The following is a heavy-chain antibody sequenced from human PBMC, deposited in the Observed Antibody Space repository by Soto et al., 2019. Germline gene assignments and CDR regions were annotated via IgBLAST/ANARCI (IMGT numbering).Heavy chain of an antibody. CDR3: ARHVRGAVTMNWFDP. CDR1: GGSIISSNFY. CDR2: VEYGGST. D-gene: IGHD3-10*02. Sequence: QLQESGPGLVKPSETLSLTCTVSGGSIISSNFYWGWIRQPPGKGLEWIGSVEYGGSTYDNPSLKSRVTLSADTSKNQFSLKLTSVTAADTAIYYSARHVRGAVTMNWFDPWGHGTLVTVSS. V-gene: IGHV4-39*01. J-gene: IGHJ5*02.